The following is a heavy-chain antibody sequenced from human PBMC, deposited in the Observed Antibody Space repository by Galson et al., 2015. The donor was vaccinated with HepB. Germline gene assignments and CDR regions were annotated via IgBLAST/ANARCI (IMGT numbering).Heavy chain of an antibody. J-gene: IGHJ6*02. V-gene: IGHV5-10-1*01. CDR3: ASFYCSSTSCSSALDYYYYGMDV. D-gene: IGHD2-2*01. CDR2: IDPSDSYT. CDR1: GYSFTSYW. Sequence: QSGAEVKKPGEPLRISCKGSGYSFTSYWISWVRQMPGKGLEWMGRIDPSDSYTNYSPSFQGHVTISADKSISTAYLQWGSLKASDTAMYYCASFYCSSTSCSSALDYYYYGMDVCGQGTTVTVSS.